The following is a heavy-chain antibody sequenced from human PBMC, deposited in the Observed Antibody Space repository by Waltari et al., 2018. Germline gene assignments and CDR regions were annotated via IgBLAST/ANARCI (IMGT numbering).Heavy chain of an antibody. J-gene: IGHJ4*02. Sequence: EVQLVESGGGLVQPGGSLRLSCAASGFRFRNNWMSWVRQAPGKGLEWVANMKEDGTQKYYVDSVRGRFTISRDNTKNTLYLQMNSLRVEDTAVYYCARDWNWGFDYWGQGTLVTVSS. CDR1: GFRFRNNW. CDR2: MKEDGTQK. CDR3: ARDWNWGFDY. D-gene: IGHD7-27*01. V-gene: IGHV3-7*01.